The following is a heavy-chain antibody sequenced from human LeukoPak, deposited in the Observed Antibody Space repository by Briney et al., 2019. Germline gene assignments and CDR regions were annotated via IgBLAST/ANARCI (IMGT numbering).Heavy chain of an antibody. V-gene: IGHV4-59*01. J-gene: IGHJ5*02. CDR1: GGSISSYY. CDR2: IYYSGST. Sequence: SETLSLTCTVSGGSISSYYWSWIRQPPGKGLEWIGYIYYSGSTNYNPSLKSRVTISVDTSKNQFSLKLSSVTAADTAVYYCARAGFLQVDSSGYYYAFDPWGQGTLVTVSS. CDR3: ARAGFLQVDSSGYYYAFDP. D-gene: IGHD3-22*01.